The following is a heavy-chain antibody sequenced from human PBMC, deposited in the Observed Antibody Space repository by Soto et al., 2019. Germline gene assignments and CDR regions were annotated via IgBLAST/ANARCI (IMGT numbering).Heavy chain of an antibody. Sequence: QVQLQESGAGLVKPSETLSLTYTVSGGSIDNYYWSWIRQPPGRGLEWIGVIYSSGSTNYNPSVKSRVTMSAETSRTQVSLKLPSVTTADTAVYYCARGGTGGRTTVTTYAVWGQGTLVTVSS. CDR1: GGSIDNYY. V-gene: IGHV4-59*01. CDR3: ARGGTGGRTTVTTYAV. J-gene: IGHJ4*02. D-gene: IGHD4-17*01. CDR2: IYSSGST.